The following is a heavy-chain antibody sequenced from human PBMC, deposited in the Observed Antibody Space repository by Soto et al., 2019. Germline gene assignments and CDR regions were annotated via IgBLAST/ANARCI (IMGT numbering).Heavy chain of an antibody. Sequence: GASVKVSCKASGYTFTSYGISWVRQAPGQGLEWMGWISAYNGNTNYAQKLQGRVTMTTDTSTSTAYMELRSLRSDDTAVYYCARHNNGWCHNVNCRFYYYMDVWGKGTTVTVSS. J-gene: IGHJ6*03. CDR3: ARHNNGWCHNVNCRFYYYMDV. V-gene: IGHV1-18*01. CDR1: GYTFTSYG. D-gene: IGHD2-21*01. CDR2: ISAYNGNT.